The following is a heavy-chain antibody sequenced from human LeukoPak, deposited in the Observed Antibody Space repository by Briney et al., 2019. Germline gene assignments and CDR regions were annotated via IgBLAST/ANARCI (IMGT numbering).Heavy chain of an antibody. Sequence: TSETLSLTCTVSGGSIRSYYWNWIRQPPGKGLEWIGYIYYDGSTNYNPSLKSRVTISLDTSKNQFSMKLNSVTAADTAVYYCARGPWAYFDYWGQGTLVSVSS. V-gene: IGHV4-59*01. CDR1: GGSIRSYY. D-gene: IGHD7-27*01. J-gene: IGHJ4*02. CDR2: IYYDGST. CDR3: ARGPWAYFDY.